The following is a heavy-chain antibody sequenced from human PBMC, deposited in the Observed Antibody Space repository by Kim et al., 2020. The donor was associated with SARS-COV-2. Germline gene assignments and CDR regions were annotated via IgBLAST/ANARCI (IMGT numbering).Heavy chain of an antibody. CDR2: ISTYDGNT. Sequence: ASVKVSCKTSGYTFTNYGISWVRQAPGQGLEWMGRISTYDGNTNYAQKVQDRVTMTTHTSTSTAYMELRSLRSEDTAVYYCATNLRYSSSWWPFEYWGQGTLVTVSS. J-gene: IGHJ4*02. D-gene: IGHD6-13*01. V-gene: IGHV1-18*01. CDR1: GYTFTNYG. CDR3: ATNLRYSSSWWPFEY.